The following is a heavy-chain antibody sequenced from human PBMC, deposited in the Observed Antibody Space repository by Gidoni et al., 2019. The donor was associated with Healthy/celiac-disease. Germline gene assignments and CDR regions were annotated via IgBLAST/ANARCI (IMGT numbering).Heavy chain of an antibody. D-gene: IGHD2-21*01. CDR1: GFTFSSYD. V-gene: IGHV3-13*04. J-gene: IGHJ6*03. CDR3: ARSGEGLYMDV. Sequence: EVQLVESGGGLVQPGGSLRLSCASYGFTFSSYDMHWVRQATGKGLEWVSAIGTAGDTYYPGSVKGRFTISRENAKNSLYLQMNSLRAGDTAVYYCARSGEGLYMDVWGKGTTVTVSS. CDR2: IGTAGDT.